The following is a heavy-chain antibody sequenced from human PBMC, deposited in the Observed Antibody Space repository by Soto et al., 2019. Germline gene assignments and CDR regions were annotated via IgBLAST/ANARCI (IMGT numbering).Heavy chain of an antibody. CDR1: GFTFITYW. Sequence: EVLLVESGGGLVQPGGSLRLSCEDSGFTFITYWMSWVRQAPGKGLEWVANIKQDGSEQFYVDSVKGRFTISRDNAKNSLSLQMNSLRAEDTAVYFCARLPHPGIAVAGTVYWGQGTLVTVSS. V-gene: IGHV3-7*05. J-gene: IGHJ4*02. D-gene: IGHD6-19*01. CDR3: ARLPHPGIAVAGTVY. CDR2: IKQDGSEQ.